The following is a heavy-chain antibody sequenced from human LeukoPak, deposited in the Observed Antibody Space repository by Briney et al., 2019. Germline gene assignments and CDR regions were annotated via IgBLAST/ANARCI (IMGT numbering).Heavy chain of an antibody. D-gene: IGHD5-24*01. CDR3: AKDGGDGYNWKPSGFDH. CDR2: ISWNSGSI. CDR1: GFTFDDYA. V-gene: IGHV3-9*01. Sequence: GGSLRLSCAASGFTFDDYAMHWVRQAPGKGLEWVSGISWNSGSIGYADSVKGRFTISRDNAKNSLYLQMNSLRAEDTALYYCAKDGGDGYNWKPSGFDHWGQGTLVTVSS. J-gene: IGHJ4*02.